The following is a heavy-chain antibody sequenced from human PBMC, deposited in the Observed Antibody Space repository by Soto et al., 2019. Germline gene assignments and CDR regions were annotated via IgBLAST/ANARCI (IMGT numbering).Heavy chain of an antibody. CDR1: GYTFTSYD. CDR2: MNPNSGNT. Sequence: ASVKVSCKASGYTFTSYDINWVRQATGQGLEWMGWMNPNSGNTGYAQKFQGRVTMTRNTSISTAYMELSSLRSEDTAVYYCARGPHDFWSGYYPYYFDYWGQGTLVTVSS. J-gene: IGHJ4*02. V-gene: IGHV1-8*01. D-gene: IGHD3-3*01. CDR3: ARGPHDFWSGYYPYYFDY.